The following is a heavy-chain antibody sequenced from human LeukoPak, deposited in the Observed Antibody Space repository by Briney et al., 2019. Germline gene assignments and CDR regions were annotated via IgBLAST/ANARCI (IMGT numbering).Heavy chain of an antibody. CDR1: GYSISSGYY. CDR2: IYHSGST. Sequence: SETLSLTRTVSGYSISSGYYWGWIRQPPGKGLEWIGSIYHSGSTYYNPSLKSRVTISVDTSKNQFSLKLSSVTAADTAVYYCARQDYGDYLPPIDYWGQGTLVTVSS. CDR3: ARQDYGDYLPPIDY. V-gene: IGHV4-38-2*02. J-gene: IGHJ4*02. D-gene: IGHD4-17*01.